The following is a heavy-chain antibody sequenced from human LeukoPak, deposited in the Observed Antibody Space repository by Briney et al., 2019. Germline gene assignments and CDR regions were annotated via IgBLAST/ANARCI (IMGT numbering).Heavy chain of an antibody. Sequence: SQTLSLTCAVSGGSISSGGYSWSWIRQPAGKGLEWIGRIYTSGSTNYNPSLKSRVTMSVDTSKNQFSLKLSSVTAADTAVYYCARDRHSYFDYWGQGTLVTVSS. J-gene: IGHJ4*02. CDR2: IYTSGST. CDR3: ARDRHSYFDY. V-gene: IGHV4-61*02. CDR1: GGSISSGGYS.